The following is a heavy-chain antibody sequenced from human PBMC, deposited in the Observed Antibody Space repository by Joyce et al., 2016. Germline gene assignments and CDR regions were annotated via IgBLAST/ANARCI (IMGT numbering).Heavy chain of an antibody. CDR2: ISAYNGDT. Sequence: QVQLVQSGAEVKKSGASVKVSCKTSGFTFTNYGFSWVRQAPGQGLEWMGWISAYNGDTNYAQKFQGRVTVTTDTSTSTVYMELRSLRSDDTAVYYCARGGVRCSGGNCYFVRLDFWGQGTLVPVSS. J-gene: IGHJ4*02. V-gene: IGHV1-18*01. CDR3: ARGGVRCSGGNCYFVRLDF. D-gene: IGHD2-15*01. CDR1: GFTFTNYG.